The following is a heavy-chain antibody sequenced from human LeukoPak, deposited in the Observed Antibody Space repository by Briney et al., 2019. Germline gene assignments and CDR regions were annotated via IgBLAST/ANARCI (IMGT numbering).Heavy chain of an antibody. J-gene: IGHJ4*02. CDR3: AILPARDTYYYDSSGYYRPGVH. CDR2: IYYSGST. V-gene: IGHV4-39*07. D-gene: IGHD3-22*01. Sequence: SEALSLTCTVSGGAISSSHYYWGWIRQPPGKGLEWIGSIYYSGSTSYNSSLKSRVTISVDTSKNQFSLKLSSVTAADTAMYYCAILPARDTYYYDSSGYYRPGVHWGQGTLVTVSS. CDR1: GGAISSSHYY.